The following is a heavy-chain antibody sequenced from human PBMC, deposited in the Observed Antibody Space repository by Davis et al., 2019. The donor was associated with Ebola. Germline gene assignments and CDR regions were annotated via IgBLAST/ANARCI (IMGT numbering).Heavy chain of an antibody. CDR3: AGDTVIAVAGIDYRYYGMDV. V-gene: IGHV4-34*01. D-gene: IGHD6-19*01. J-gene: IGHJ6*02. CDR2: INHSRST. Sequence: GSLRLSCTVSGGSISSYYWSWIRQPPGKGLEWIGEINHSRSTNYNPSLKSRVTISVDTSKNQFSLKLSSVTAADTAVYYCAGDTVIAVAGIDYRYYGMDVWGQGTTVTVSS. CDR1: GGSISSYY.